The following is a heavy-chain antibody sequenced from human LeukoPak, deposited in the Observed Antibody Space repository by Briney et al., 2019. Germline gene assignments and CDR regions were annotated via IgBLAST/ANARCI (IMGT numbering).Heavy chain of an antibody. V-gene: IGHV4-39*01. CDR2: IYYSGST. CDR1: GGSISSSSYS. D-gene: IGHD2-15*01. CDR3: ASGGLRGDFYFDY. J-gene: IGHJ4*02. Sequence: PSETLSLTCTVSGGSISSSSYSWGWIRQPPGKGLEWIGSIYYSGSTYYNPSLKSRVTISVDTSKNQFSLKLSSVTAADTAVYYCASGGLRGDFYFDYWGQGTLVTVSS.